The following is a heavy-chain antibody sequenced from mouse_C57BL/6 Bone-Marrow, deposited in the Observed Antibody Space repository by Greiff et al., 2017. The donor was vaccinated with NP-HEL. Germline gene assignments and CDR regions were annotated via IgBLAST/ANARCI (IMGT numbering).Heavy chain of an antibody. J-gene: IGHJ2*01. Sequence: EVKVEESGGGLVQPGGSMKLSCVASGFTFSNYWMNWVRQSPEKGLEWVAQIRLKSDNYATHYAESVKGRFTISRDDSKSSVYLQMNNLRAEDTGIYYCPIYYGFYYFDYWGQGTTLTVSS. CDR3: PIYYGFYYFDY. CDR2: IRLKSDNYAT. V-gene: IGHV6-3*01. CDR1: GFTFSNYW. D-gene: IGHD1-1*01.